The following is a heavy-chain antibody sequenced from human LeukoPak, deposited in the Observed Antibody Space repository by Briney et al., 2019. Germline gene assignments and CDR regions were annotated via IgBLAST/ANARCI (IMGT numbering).Heavy chain of an antibody. CDR3: ARGPYSYDSSGAFDI. V-gene: IGHV4-61*02. CDR2: IYSGGGT. Sequence: SETLSLTCTVSGGSINSAAYYWDWIRQPAGKGLEWIGRIYSGGGTNYNPSLKSRVTISIDTSKNQFSLKLSSVTAADTAVYFCARGPYSYDSSGAFDIWGQGTMVTVSS. CDR1: GGSINSAAYY. J-gene: IGHJ3*02. D-gene: IGHD3-22*01.